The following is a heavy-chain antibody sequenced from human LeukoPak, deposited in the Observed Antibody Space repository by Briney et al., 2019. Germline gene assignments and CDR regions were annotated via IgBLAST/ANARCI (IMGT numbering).Heavy chain of an antibody. Sequence: ASVKVSCKASGYTFTGYYMHWVRQAPGQGLEWMGWINPNSGGTNYAQKFQGRVTMTRDTSISTAYMELSRLRSDDTAVYYCARGWSRYSSGSKYYFDYWGQGTLVTVSS. CDR1: GYTFTGYY. J-gene: IGHJ4*02. CDR2: INPNSGGT. V-gene: IGHV1-2*02. D-gene: IGHD6-19*01. CDR3: ARGWSRYSSGSKYYFDY.